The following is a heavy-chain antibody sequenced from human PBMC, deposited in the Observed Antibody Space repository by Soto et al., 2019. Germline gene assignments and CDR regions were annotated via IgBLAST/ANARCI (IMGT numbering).Heavy chain of an antibody. V-gene: IGHV4-39*07. D-gene: IGHD3-3*01. Sequence: SETLSLTCTVSGYSLSSNTFYWGWIRQPPGKGLEWIGNIDFSGRTSYNPSLRSRVTISADASKKQFSLKLTSVTAADTAVYYCAREVHGFWSGYYKHHQYYFDYWGQGTLVTVSS. CDR3: AREVHGFWSGYYKHHQYYFDY. CDR1: GYSLSSNTFY. J-gene: IGHJ4*02. CDR2: IDFSGRT.